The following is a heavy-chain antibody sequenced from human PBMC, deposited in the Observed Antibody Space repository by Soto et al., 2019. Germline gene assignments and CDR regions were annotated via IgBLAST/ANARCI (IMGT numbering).Heavy chain of an antibody. J-gene: IGHJ5*02. V-gene: IGHV4-39*01. CDR3: ARHRVTVSGVVTESYWFDP. CDR2: INYSGSI. D-gene: IGHD3-3*01. Sequence: PSETLSLTCTVSGGSINSDIYYWGWIRQAPGKGLEWIASINYSGSIYYNPSLRSRVTISVDTSKNQFSLKLRSVPAAATAVYYCARHRVTVSGVVTESYWFDPWGQGTRFTVSS. CDR1: GGSINSDIYY.